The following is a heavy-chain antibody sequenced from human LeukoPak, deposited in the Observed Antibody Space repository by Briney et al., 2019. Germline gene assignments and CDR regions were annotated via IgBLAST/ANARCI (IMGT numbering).Heavy chain of an antibody. CDR3: AREAVNTYYYDSSGPVDY. CDR2: INSDGSST. CDR1: GFTFSSDA. V-gene: IGHV3-74*01. D-gene: IGHD3-22*01. Sequence: GGSLRLSCAASGFTFSSDAMTWVRQAPGKGLVWVPRINSDGSSTNYADSVKGRFTISRDNAENTLYLQMNSLRAEDTAVYYCAREAVNTYYYDSSGPVDYWGQGTLVTVSS. J-gene: IGHJ4*02.